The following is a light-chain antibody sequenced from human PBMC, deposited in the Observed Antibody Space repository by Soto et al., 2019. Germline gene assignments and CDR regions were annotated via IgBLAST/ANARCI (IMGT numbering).Light chain of an antibody. CDR1: SSDVGGYNY. CDR3: SSYAGFNNYVV. J-gene: IGLJ2*01. CDR2: EVT. Sequence: QSALTQPPSASGSPGQSVTISCTGTSSDVGGYNYVSWYQQYPGKAPKLMIYEVTKRPSGVPDRFSGSKSGNTASLTVSGLQAEDEDDYYCSSYAGFNNYVVFGGGTKVTVL. V-gene: IGLV2-8*01.